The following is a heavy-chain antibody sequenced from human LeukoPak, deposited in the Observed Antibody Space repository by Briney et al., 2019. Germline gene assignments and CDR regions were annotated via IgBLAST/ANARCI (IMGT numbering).Heavy chain of an antibody. J-gene: IGHJ2*01. Sequence: SETLSLTCPVSGGSINYYYWMWIRQPPGKGLEWIGYIYYSGSTNYNPSLKSRVTISVDTSKNQFSLKLSSVTAADTAVYYCARAHLGVVADWYFDLWGRGTLVTVSS. CDR2: IYYSGST. CDR1: GGSINYYY. CDR3: ARAHLGVVADWYFDL. D-gene: IGHD2-15*01. V-gene: IGHV4-59*01.